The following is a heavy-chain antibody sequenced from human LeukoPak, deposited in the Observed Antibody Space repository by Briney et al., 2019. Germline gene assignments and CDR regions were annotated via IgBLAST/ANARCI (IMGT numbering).Heavy chain of an antibody. J-gene: IGHJ6*02. CDR3: ARVVAAHQYYYAMDV. CDR1: GFTVSDYS. V-gene: IGHV3-21*06. CDR2: ISSTRSYI. Sequence: GGSLRLSCAVSGFTVSDYSMNWVRQAPGKGLEWVSSISSTRSYIYYADSVKGRFTISRDNARNSLYLQMSSLRAEDTAVYYCARVVAAHQYYYAMDVWGQGTTVTVSS. D-gene: IGHD5-12*01.